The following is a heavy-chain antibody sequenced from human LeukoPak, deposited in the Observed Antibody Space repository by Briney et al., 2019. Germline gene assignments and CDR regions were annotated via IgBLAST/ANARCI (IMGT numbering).Heavy chain of an antibody. V-gene: IGHV1-2*02. J-gene: IGHJ6*04. D-gene: IGHD1-26*01. Sequence: GASLKVSCKASLYTFTGSYMHSVRQAPVHGLEWMGWFNPNSGGTNYAQKFQGRVTMTRDTSISTAYMELSRLRSDDTAVYYCARGLRGGSYYYGMDVWGEGTTGTVSS. CDR2: FNPNSGGT. CDR1: LYTFTGSY. CDR3: ARGLRGGSYYYGMDV.